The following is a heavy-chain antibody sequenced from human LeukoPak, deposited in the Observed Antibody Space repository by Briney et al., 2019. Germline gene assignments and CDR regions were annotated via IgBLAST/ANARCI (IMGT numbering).Heavy chain of an antibody. CDR3: GRGPGYRSDY. V-gene: IGHV3-7*05. CDR2: INQDGSEK. CDR1: GLSFNTYW. Sequence: GGSLRLSCAAAGLSFNTYWMTWVRQAPGKGLEWVANINQDGSEKNYVGSVKGRFTISRDSAKKSLYLQMNSLRAEDTAVYYCGRGPGYRSDYWGQGTLVTVSS. J-gene: IGHJ4*02. D-gene: IGHD5-12*01.